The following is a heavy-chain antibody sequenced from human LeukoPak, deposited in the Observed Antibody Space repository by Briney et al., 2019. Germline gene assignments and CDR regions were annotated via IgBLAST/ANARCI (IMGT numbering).Heavy chain of an antibody. J-gene: IGHJ6*02. CDR1: GFTFSNFA. CDR2: ISYDGSIK. V-gene: IGHV3-30*04. CDR3: ARDLHGDYFDYYYYYGMDV. Sequence: PGRSLRLSCAASGFTFSNFAMNWVRQAPGKGLEWVAFISYDGSIKSYADSVKGRFTISRDNSKNTLYLQMNSLRAEDTAVYYCARDLHGDYFDYYYYYGMDVWGQGTTVTVSS. D-gene: IGHD4-17*01.